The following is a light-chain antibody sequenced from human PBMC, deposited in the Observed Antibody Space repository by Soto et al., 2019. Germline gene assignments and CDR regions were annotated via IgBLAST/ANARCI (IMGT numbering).Light chain of an antibody. J-gene: IGKJ4*01. V-gene: IGKV3-20*01. CDR1: QSAFSSY. Sequence: EIVLTQSPGTLSLSPGERATLSCRASQSAFSSYLAWYQQKPGQAPRLLIYGASSRATGIPDRFSGSGSGTDFTLTISRLEPEDFATYYCQQSYSTPLTFGGGTKVEIK. CDR3: QQSYSTPLT. CDR2: GAS.